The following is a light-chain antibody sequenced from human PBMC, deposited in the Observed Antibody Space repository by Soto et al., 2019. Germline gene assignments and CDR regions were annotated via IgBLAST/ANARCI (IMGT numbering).Light chain of an antibody. CDR2: GNS. Sequence: QSVLTQPPSVSGAPGQRVTISCTGSSSHIGAGYDVHWYQQLPGTAPKLLIYGNSNRPSGVPDRFSGSKSGTSASLAITGLQAEDEADYYCQSYDSSRSGWVFGGGAKLTVL. V-gene: IGLV1-40*01. CDR3: QSYDSSRSGWV. CDR1: SSHIGAGYD. J-gene: IGLJ3*02.